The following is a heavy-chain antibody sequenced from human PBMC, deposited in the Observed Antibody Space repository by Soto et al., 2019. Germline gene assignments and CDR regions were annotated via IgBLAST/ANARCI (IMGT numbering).Heavy chain of an antibody. Sequence: QVQLVESGGGVVQPGRSLRLSCAASGFTFSSYAMHWVRQAPGKGLEWVAVISYDGSNKYYADSVKGRFTISRDNSKNTLYLQMNSPRAEDTAVYYCARDRSYSGSYPGKDWGQGTLVTVSS. V-gene: IGHV3-30-3*01. CDR2: ISYDGSNK. J-gene: IGHJ4*02. CDR3: ARDRSYSGSYPGKD. D-gene: IGHD1-26*01. CDR1: GFTFSSYA.